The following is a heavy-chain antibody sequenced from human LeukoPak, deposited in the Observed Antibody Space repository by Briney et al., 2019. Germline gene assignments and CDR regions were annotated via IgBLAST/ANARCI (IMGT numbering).Heavy chain of an antibody. CDR2: INPTSGGT. CDR3: ARDTYGDYVGHWFDP. V-gene: IGHV1-2*02. D-gene: IGHD4-17*01. Sequence: ASAEVSCKVSGYTFTGYYIHWVRQAPGQGLEWMGWINPTSGGTNYAQKFQGRVTMTRDTSISTAYMELSRLRSDDTAVYYCARDTYGDYVGHWFDPWGQGTLVTVSS. J-gene: IGHJ5*02. CDR1: GYTFTGYY.